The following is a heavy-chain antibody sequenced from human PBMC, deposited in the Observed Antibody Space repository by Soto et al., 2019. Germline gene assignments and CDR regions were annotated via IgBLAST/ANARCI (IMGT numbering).Heavy chain of an antibody. CDR3: ALRSMAVVPEY. Sequence: QVQLQESGPGLVKPSETLSLTCAVSGDSISSYYCMWIRQPPGKGLESIGYLYYGRSANYNPSLKXPXTXSXNTATNQCPLTLSSMTAADTAVYYCALRSMAVVPEYWGQGTPVTVSS. CDR1: GDSISSYY. CDR2: LYYGRSA. J-gene: IGHJ4*02. V-gene: IGHV4-59*01. D-gene: IGHD3-22*01.